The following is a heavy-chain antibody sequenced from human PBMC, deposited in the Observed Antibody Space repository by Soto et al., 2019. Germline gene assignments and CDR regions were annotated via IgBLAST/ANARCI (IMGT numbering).Heavy chain of an antibody. V-gene: IGHV3-11*01. J-gene: IGHJ6*02. CDR2: ISSSGSTI. D-gene: IGHD3-3*01. CDR3: ARSSSGPYYDFWSNYYYGMDV. Sequence: GSLRLSCAASGFTFSDYYMSWIRQAPGKGLEWVSYISSSGSTIYYADSVKGRFTISRDNAKNSLYLQMNSLRAEDTAVYYCARSSSGPYYDFWSNYYYGMDVWGQGTTVTVSS. CDR1: GFTFSDYY.